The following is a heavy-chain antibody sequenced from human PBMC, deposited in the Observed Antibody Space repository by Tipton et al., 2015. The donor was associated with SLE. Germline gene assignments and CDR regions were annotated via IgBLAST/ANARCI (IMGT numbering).Heavy chain of an antibody. CDR1: GGCIISSSDY. CDR3: ARQVRADHGRINWFDP. V-gene: IGHV4-39*07. Sequence: GLVKPSETLSLTCTVSGGCIISSSDYWGWIRQPPGKGLEWLGSFFYDGTTYYNPSLKSRLTISLDTSKNQFSLKLTSVTAADTAVYYCARQVRADHGRINWFDPWGQGTLVTVSS. J-gene: IGHJ5*02. D-gene: IGHD1-14*01. CDR2: FFYDGTT.